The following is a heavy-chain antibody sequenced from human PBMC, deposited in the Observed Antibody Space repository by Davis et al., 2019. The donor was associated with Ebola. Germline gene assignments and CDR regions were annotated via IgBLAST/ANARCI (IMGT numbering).Heavy chain of an antibody. V-gene: IGHV3-21*01. J-gene: IGHJ4*02. CDR1: GFTFSSYS. Sequence: GGSLRLSCAASGFTFSSYSMNWVRQAPGKGLEWVSSISSSSSYIYYAASVKGRFTISRDNATNSLYLQMNSLRAEDTAVYYCARRGQITIFGVVIIGFDYWGQGTLVTVSS. CDR3: ARRGQITIFGVVIIGFDY. CDR2: ISSSSSYI. D-gene: IGHD3-3*01.